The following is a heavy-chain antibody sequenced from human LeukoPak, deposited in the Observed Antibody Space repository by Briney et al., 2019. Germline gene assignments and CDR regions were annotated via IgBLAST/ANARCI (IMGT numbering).Heavy chain of an antibody. CDR1: GFTFINYW. D-gene: IGHD3-22*01. V-gene: IGHV3-7*01. CDR2: IKQDGSDK. Sequence: GGSLRLSCAASGFTFINYWMSWVRQAPGKGLEWVANIKQDGSDKDYVDSVKGRFTISRDNAKNSVYLQMTSLSVEDTAIYYCARDRWGDSSGYGAFDIWGQGTMVTVSS. J-gene: IGHJ3*02. CDR3: ARDRWGDSSGYGAFDI.